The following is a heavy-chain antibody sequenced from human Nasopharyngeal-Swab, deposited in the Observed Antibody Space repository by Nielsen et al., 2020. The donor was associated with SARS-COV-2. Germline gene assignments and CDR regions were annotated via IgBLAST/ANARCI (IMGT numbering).Heavy chain of an antibody. J-gene: IGHJ6*02. Sequence: GGSLRLSCAASGFTFSSYAMSWVRQAPGKGLEWVSLIYSGGNTYYADSVKGRFTISRDNSKNTLYLQMNSLRAEDTAVYYCARGTSSSWFVAREGMDVWGQGTTVTVSS. V-gene: IGHV3-53*01. CDR2: IYSGGNT. D-gene: IGHD6-13*01. CDR3: ARGTSSSWFVAREGMDV. CDR1: GFTFSSYA.